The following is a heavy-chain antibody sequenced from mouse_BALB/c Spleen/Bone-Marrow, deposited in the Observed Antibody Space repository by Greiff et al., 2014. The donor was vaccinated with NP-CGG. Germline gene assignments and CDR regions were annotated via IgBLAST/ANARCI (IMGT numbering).Heavy chain of an antibody. J-gene: IGHJ1*01. Sequence: VQLQQSGPGLVKPSQSLSLTCSVPVYSITSGYYWNWIRQFPGNKLEWMGYISYDGSNNYNPSLKNRISITRDTSKNQFFLKLNSVTTEDTATYYCATIYYDYDGYFDVWGAGTTVTVSS. CDR1: VYSITSGYY. CDR3: ATIYYDYDGYFDV. V-gene: IGHV3-6*02. D-gene: IGHD2-4*01. CDR2: ISYDGSN.